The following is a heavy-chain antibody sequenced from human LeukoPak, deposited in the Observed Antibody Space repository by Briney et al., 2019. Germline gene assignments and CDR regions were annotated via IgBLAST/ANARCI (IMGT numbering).Heavy chain of an antibody. CDR2: IKQDGSEK. V-gene: IGHV3-7*03. Sequence: PGGSLRLSCAASRFTFSSYSMNWVRQAPGKGLEWVANIKQDGSEKYYVDSVKGRFTISRDNAKNSLYLQMNSLRAEDTAVYYCARADYDFWSGYYVGGAYFDYWGQGTLVTVSS. D-gene: IGHD3-3*01. CDR3: ARADYDFWSGYYVGGAYFDY. J-gene: IGHJ4*02. CDR1: RFTFSSYS.